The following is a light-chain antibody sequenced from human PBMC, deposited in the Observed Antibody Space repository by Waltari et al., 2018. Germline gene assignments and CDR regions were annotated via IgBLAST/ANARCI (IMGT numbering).Light chain of an antibody. CDR3: QQYFKTPLT. CDR2: WAS. CDR1: QTIFYRPPNKNY. J-gene: IGKJ4*01. Sequence: DIVMTQSPDSLTVSLGERATINCKSSQTIFYRPPNKNYFSWYQQKPRQPPKLLIYWASTRESGVPDRFSGTGSGTDFTLTISRLQAEDVAVYYCQQYFKTPLTFGGGTKVEIK. V-gene: IGKV4-1*01.